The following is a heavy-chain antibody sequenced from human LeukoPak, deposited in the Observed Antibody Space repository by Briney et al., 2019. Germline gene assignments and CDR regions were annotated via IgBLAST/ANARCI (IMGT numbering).Heavy chain of an antibody. Sequence: GGSLRLSCAASGFTFSTYAMRWVRQAPGKGLEWVAVISSDGSNKYYADSVKGRFTISRDNSKNTLYLQMNRLRAEDTAVYYCARMGYSSSGYYYYGMDVWGQGTTVTVSS. CDR1: GFTFSTYA. CDR2: ISSDGSNK. V-gene: IGHV3-30-3*01. J-gene: IGHJ6*02. D-gene: IGHD6-6*01. CDR3: ARMGYSSSGYYYYGMDV.